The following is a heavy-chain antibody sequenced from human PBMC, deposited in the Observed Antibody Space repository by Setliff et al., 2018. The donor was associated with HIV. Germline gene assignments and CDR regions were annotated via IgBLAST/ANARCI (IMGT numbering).Heavy chain of an antibody. CDR3: ARRSGWSEDY. CDR1: GYSISSNDW. V-gene: IGHV4-4*02. J-gene: IGHJ4*02. Sequence: SETLSLTCVVSGYSISSNDWWGWIRQPPGKGLEWIGEIYHSGSTNYNPSLKSRVTISVDTSKNQFSLKLSSVTAADTAVYYCARRSGWSEDYWGQGTLVTVS. CDR2: IYHSGST. D-gene: IGHD6-19*01.